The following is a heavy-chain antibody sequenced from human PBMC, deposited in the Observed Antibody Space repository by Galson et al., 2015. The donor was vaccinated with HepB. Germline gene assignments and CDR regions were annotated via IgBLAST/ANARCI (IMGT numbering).Heavy chain of an antibody. J-gene: IGHJ6*03. Sequence: VKVSCKASGYSFTTFGINWVRQAPGQGLEWMGWIGVYNGKTDYAQKVQARVTITTDLSTNTAFLELRSLRSDDTAIYYCAKGHGFYFYMDVWGKGTTVTVSS. CDR3: AKGHGFYFYMDV. CDR2: IGVYNGKT. CDR1: GYSFTTFG. V-gene: IGHV1-18*01.